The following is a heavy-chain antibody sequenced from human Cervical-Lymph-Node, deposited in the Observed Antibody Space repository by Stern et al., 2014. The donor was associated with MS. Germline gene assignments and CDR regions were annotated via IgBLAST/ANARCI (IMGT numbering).Heavy chain of an antibody. CDR2: IIPMFRTA. J-gene: IGHJ6*02. D-gene: IGHD4-17*01. V-gene: IGHV1-69*01. CDR3: ARDGDSSMLGLDV. Sequence: VQLVQYGAEVKKPGSSAKVSCKASGGTLSDYGISWVRQAPGQGLEGMGGIIPMFRTANYAQKFQGRVTITADDSTNTAYMDLSSLTSDDTAVYYCARDGDSSMLGLDVWGQGTTVTVSS. CDR1: GGTLSDYG.